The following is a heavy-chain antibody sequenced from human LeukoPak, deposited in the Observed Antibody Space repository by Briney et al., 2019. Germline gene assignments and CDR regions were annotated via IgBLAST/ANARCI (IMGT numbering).Heavy chain of an antibody. CDR1: GGSISSGDYY. Sequence: SQTLSLTCTVSGGSISSGDYYWSWIRQPPGKGLEWIGEINHSGSTNYNPSLKSRVTISVDTSKNQFSLKLSSVTAADTAVYYCAFGADTVTLGDAFDIWGQGTMVTVSS. J-gene: IGHJ3*02. V-gene: IGHV4-30-4*08. D-gene: IGHD4-17*01. CDR3: AFGADTVTLGDAFDI. CDR2: INHSGST.